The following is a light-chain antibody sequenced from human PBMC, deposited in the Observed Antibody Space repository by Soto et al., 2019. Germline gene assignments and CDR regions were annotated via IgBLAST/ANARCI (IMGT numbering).Light chain of an antibody. Sequence: DLVMTQSPLSLPVTPGEPASISCRSSQSLLHSDGYNYLDWYLQKPGQSPQLLIYLGSNRASGVPDGICSSGSGTDFTLEMSRVEAEDVRVFYCMQSIQSRTLGQGTKVEIK. CDR3: MQSIQSRT. V-gene: IGKV2-28*01. CDR2: LGS. CDR1: QSLLHSDGYNY. J-gene: IGKJ1*01.